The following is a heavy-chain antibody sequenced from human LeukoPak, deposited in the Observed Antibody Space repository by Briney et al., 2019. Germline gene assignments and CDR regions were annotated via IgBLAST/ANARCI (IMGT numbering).Heavy chain of an antibody. V-gene: IGHV1-46*03. CDR1: GYTFTSYY. J-gene: IGHJ3*02. CDR2: INPSGGST. D-gene: IGHD2-2*01. Sequence: GASVKVSCKASGYTFTSYYMHWVRQAPGQGLEWMGIINPSGGSTSYAQKFKGRVTMTRDTSTSTVYMELSSLRSEDTAVYYCARVVPAFTDAFDIWGQGTMVTVSS. CDR3: ARVVPAFTDAFDI.